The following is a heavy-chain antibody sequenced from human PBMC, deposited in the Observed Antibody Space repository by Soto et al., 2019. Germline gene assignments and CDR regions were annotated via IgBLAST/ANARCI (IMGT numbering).Heavy chain of an antibody. V-gene: IGHV4-31*03. J-gene: IGHJ4*02. D-gene: IGHD5-18*01. CDR2: IYYSGST. CDR1: GGSISSGGYY. Sequence: QVQLQESGPGLVKPSQTLSLTCTVSGGSISSGGYYWSWIRQHPGKGLEWIGYIYYSGSTYYNPSLKSRVTISVDTSKNQSALKLSSVTAADTAVYYCARSGYSNGPNPLLYWGQGTLVTVSS. CDR3: ARSGYSNGPNPLLY.